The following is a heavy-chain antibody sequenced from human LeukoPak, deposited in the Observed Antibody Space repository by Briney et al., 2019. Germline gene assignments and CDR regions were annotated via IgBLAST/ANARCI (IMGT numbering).Heavy chain of an antibody. CDR3: ARDSSGWYDH. V-gene: IGHV3-53*01. Sequence: GGSLRLSCAVSGFTFSSYSMNWVRQAPGRGLEWVSVIYAGGTTYYADSVRGRFTISRDNSKNTLYLQMNSLRDEDTAVYYCARDSSGWYDHWGQGTLVTVSS. CDR2: IYAGGTT. CDR1: GFTFSSYS. J-gene: IGHJ5*02. D-gene: IGHD6-19*01.